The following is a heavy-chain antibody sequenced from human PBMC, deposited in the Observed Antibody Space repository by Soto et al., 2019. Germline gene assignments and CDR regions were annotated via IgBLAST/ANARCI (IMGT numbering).Heavy chain of an antibody. D-gene: IGHD1-1*01. CDR2: ISNSGNTV. J-gene: IGHJ4*02. CDR1: GFFFSDYD. CDR3: TRQTGHGFPLSN. Sequence: GGSLSLSCAPSGFFFSDYDMSWVRQAPGKGLEWVSYISNSGNTVYYADSVKGRFTISRDNAKSSLYLQMTSLRADDTAVYYCTRQTGHGFPLSNWGLGTLVTVSS. V-gene: IGHV3-11*01.